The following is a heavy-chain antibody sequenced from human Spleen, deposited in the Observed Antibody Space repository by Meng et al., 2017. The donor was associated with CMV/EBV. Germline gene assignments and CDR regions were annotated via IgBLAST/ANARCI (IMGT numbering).Heavy chain of an antibody. CDR1: FTRYG. J-gene: IGHJ3*02. D-gene: IGHD2-2*02. V-gene: IGHV1-18*01. Sequence: FTRYGISWVRQAPGQGLEWMGWIRAYHGNTNYAQKLQGRVTMTTDTSTSTAYMELRSLRSDDTAVYYCARPWGDELLYSSWDAFDIWGQGTMVTVSS. CDR3: ARPWGDELLYSSWDAFDI. CDR2: IRAYHGNT.